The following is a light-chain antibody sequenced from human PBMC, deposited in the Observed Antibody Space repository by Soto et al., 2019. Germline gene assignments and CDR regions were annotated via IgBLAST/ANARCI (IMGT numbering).Light chain of an antibody. CDR1: SSDVGGYNY. Sequence: QSALTQPASVSGYPGQSITISCTGTSSDVGGYNYVSWYQQHPGKAPKLMIYEVSNRPSGVSNHFSGSKSANTASLTISGLQAEDEADYYCSSYTSSSTLVFGTGTKVTVL. J-gene: IGLJ1*01. CDR3: SSYTSSSTLV. CDR2: EVS. V-gene: IGLV2-14*01.